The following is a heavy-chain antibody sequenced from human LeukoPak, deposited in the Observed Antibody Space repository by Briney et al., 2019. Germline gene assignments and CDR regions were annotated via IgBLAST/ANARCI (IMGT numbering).Heavy chain of an antibody. Sequence: SETLSLTCTVSGGSISPYYWSWIRQSPGKGLEWIGYIYSSGSANYNPSLKSRVTISVDTSKNQFSLKLSSVTAADTAVYYCARMGGYSGYATHWGRGTLVTVSS. V-gene: IGHV4-59*08. J-gene: IGHJ4*02. D-gene: IGHD5-12*01. CDR2: IYSSGSA. CDR3: ARMGGYSGYATH. CDR1: GGSISPYY.